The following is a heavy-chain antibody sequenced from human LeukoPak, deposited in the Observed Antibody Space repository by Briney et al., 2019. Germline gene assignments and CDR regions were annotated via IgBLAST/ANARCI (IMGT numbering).Heavy chain of an antibody. D-gene: IGHD4-23*01. J-gene: IGHJ4*02. V-gene: IGHV3-30*02. CDR2: IRYDGTNK. CDR1: GFTFSSFG. Sequence: GGSLRLSCAASGFTFSSFGMHWVRQAPPQGLEWVAFIRYDGTNKYYADSVKGRFTISRDNSKNTLSLQMNSLRAEDTALYYCTKDLRYYYADNHSEMDEHDYWGQGTLVTASS. CDR3: TKDLRYYYADNHSEMDEHDY.